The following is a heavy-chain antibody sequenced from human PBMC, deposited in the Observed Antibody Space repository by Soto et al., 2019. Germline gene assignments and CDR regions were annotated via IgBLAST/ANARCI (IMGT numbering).Heavy chain of an antibody. V-gene: IGHV3-23*01. D-gene: IGHD3-22*01. CDR3: AKGRYYYDSSGYSTYFDY. CDR2: ISGSGGST. J-gene: IGHJ4*02. CDR1: GFTFSSYA. Sequence: PGGSLRLSCAASGFTFSSYAMGWVRQAPGKGLEWVSAISGSGGSTYYADSVKGRFTISRDNSKNTLYLQMNSLRAEDTAVYYCAKGRYYYDSSGYSTYFDYWGQGTLVTVSS.